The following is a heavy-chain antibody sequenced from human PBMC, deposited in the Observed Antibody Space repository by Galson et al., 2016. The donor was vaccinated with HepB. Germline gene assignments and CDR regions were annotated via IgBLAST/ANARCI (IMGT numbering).Heavy chain of an antibody. CDR1: GFSFSTYG. Sequence: SLRLSCAAAGFSFSTYGIHWVRQAPGKGLQWMAVIWYDGDKEYYEDSVKGRFTISRDNSKTTLYLQMNNLRAEDTAVYYCARTGDWNWYFDLWGRGTLVTVTS. CDR3: ARTGDWNWYFDL. J-gene: IGHJ2*01. V-gene: IGHV3-33*01. CDR2: IWYDGDKE. D-gene: IGHD7-27*01.